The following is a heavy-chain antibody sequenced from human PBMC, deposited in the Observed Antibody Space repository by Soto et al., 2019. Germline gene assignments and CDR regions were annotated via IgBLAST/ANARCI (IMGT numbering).Heavy chain of an antibody. CDR1: GGSISSYY. V-gene: IGHV4-59*12. Sequence: SETLSLTCTVSGGSISSYYWSWIRQPPGKGLEWIGYMYHSGSTYYNPSLKSRVTISIDRSKNQFSLKLSSVTAADTAVYYCDRVPDYWGQGILVTVSS. D-gene: IGHD2-2*01. CDR3: DRVPDY. J-gene: IGHJ4*02. CDR2: MYHSGST.